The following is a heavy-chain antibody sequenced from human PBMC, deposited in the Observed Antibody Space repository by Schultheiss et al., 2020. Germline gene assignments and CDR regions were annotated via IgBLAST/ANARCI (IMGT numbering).Heavy chain of an antibody. CDR1: GFTFSSYG. V-gene: IGHV3-30*18. J-gene: IGHJ4*02. Sequence: GGSLRLSCAASGFTFSSYGMHWVRQAPGKGLEWVAVISYDGSNKYYADSVKGRFTISRDNSKNTLYLQMNSLRAEDTAVYYCAKDNDFWSGYYDYWGQGTLVTVFS. CDR3: AKDNDFWSGYYDY. D-gene: IGHD3-3*01. CDR2: ISYDGSNK.